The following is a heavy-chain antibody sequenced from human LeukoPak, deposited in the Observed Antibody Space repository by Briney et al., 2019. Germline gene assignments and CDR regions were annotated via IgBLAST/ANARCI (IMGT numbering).Heavy chain of an antibody. D-gene: IGHD3-10*02. CDR3: AREMFYYDRGAFDI. J-gene: IGHJ3*02. CDR2: ITSTSNSV. Sequence: GGSLRLSCAASGFTFSDYYMSWIRQAPGKGLEWVSYITSTSNSVYYADSVKGRFTISRDNANNSLYLQMNSLRAEDTAVYYCAREMFYYDRGAFDIWGQGTMVTVSS. V-gene: IGHV3-11*04. CDR1: GFTFSDYY.